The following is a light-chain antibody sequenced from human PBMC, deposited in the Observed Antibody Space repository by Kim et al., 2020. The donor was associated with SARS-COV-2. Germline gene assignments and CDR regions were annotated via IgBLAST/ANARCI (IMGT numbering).Light chain of an antibody. J-gene: IGLJ3*02. Sequence: SYELTQPPSVSVAPGKTARITCGGNNIGSKSVHWYQQKPGQAPVLVIYYDSDRLSGIPERYSGSNSGNTATLTISRVEAGDEADYYCQVWDSSSDHPVFGGGTQLTV. CDR2: YDS. CDR1: NIGSKS. V-gene: IGLV3-21*04. CDR3: QVWDSSSDHPV.